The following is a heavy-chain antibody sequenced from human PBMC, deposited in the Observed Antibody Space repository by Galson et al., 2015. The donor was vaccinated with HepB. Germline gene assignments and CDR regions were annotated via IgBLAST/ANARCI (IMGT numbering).Heavy chain of an antibody. Sequence: SLRLSCAASGFTFDDYTMHWVRQAPGKSLEWVSLISWDGVTTYYTNSVKGRFTISRDNSKHSLFLQMNSLRTQDTALYYCVKDLTYYYGSGISRAYGLDVWGQGTTVTV. J-gene: IGHJ6*02. CDR3: VKDLTYYYGSGISRAYGLDV. V-gene: IGHV3-43*01. CDR1: GFTFDDYT. D-gene: IGHD3-10*01. CDR2: ISWDGVTT.